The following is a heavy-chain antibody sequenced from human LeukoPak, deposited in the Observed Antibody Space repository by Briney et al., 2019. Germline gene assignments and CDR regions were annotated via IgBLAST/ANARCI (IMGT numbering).Heavy chain of an antibody. V-gene: IGHV3-7*01. Sequence: GGSLRLSCTASGFTFGDYALSWFRQAPGKGLEWVANIKQDGSEKYYVDSVKGRFTISRDNAKNSLYLQMNSLRAEDTAVYYCASSSGWYNPDYWGQGTLVTVSS. CDR1: GFTFGDYA. CDR3: ASSSGWYNPDY. D-gene: IGHD6-19*01. CDR2: IKQDGSEK. J-gene: IGHJ4*02.